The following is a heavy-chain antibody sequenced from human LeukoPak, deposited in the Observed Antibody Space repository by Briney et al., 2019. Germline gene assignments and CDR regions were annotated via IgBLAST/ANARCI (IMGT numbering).Heavy chain of an antibody. V-gene: IGHV1-2*02. J-gene: IGHJ4*02. CDR2: INPNSGGT. D-gene: IGHD2-2*01. CDR3: ARRPRECSGNTCYYAY. Sequence: ASVKVSCKASGYTFTGYYMHWVRQAPGQGLEWMGWINPNSGGTNYAQKFQGRVTMTRDTSITTAYMELSRLTSDDTAVYYCARRPRECSGNTCYYAYWGQGTLVTVSS. CDR1: GYTFTGYY.